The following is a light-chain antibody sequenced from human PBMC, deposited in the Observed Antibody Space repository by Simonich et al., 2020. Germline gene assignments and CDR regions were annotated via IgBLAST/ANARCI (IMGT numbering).Light chain of an antibody. CDR3: QSADSSGTVV. CDR1: ALPKQY. CDR2: KDS. V-gene: IGLV3-25*03. Sequence: SYELTQPPSVSVSPGQTARITCSGDALPKQYAYWYQQKRGQAPVLVIYKDSERPSGIPERFSGSSSGTTVTLTIRGVQAEDEADYYCQSADSSGTVVFGGGTKLTVL. J-gene: IGLJ2*01.